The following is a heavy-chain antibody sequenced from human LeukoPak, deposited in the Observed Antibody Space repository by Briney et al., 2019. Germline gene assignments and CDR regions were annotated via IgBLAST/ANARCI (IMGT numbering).Heavy chain of an antibody. Sequence: ASVKVSCTASGYTFIGYYMHWVRQAPGQGLEWMGRINPNSGGTNYAQKFQGRVTMTRDTSISTAYMELSRLRSDDTAVYYCASPDSSSWYRLDYWGQGTLVTVSS. D-gene: IGHD6-13*01. J-gene: IGHJ4*02. CDR1: GYTFIGYY. CDR3: ASPDSSSWYRLDY. V-gene: IGHV1-2*06. CDR2: INPNSGGT.